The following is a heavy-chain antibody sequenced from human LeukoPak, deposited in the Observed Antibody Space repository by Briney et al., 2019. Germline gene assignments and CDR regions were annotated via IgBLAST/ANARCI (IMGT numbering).Heavy chain of an antibody. Sequence: SETPSLTCTVSGGSISSSSYYWGWIRQPPGKGLEWIGSIYYSGSTYYNPSLKSRVTISVDTSKNQFSLKLSSVTAADTAVYYCARDLSRYYDSSGYYFHQFYYFDYWGQGTLVTVSS. CDR2: IYYSGST. D-gene: IGHD3-22*01. CDR1: GGSISSSSYY. CDR3: ARDLSRYYDSSGYYFHQFYYFDY. J-gene: IGHJ4*02. V-gene: IGHV4-39*07.